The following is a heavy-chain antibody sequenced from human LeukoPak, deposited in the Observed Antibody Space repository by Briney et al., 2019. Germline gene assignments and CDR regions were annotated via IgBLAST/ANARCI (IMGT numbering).Heavy chain of an antibody. Sequence: GASVKVSCKASGGTFSSYAISWVRQAPGQGLEWMGGIIPIFGTANYAQKFQGRVTITADESTSTAYMELSSLRSEDTAVYYCARGRNGGYSYVSFDYWGQGTLVTVSS. V-gene: IGHV1-69*01. CDR3: ARGRNGGYSYVSFDY. D-gene: IGHD5-18*01. CDR1: GGTFSSYA. CDR2: IIPIFGTA. J-gene: IGHJ4*02.